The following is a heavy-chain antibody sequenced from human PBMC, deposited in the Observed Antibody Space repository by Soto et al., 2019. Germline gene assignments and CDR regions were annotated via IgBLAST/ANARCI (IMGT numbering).Heavy chain of an antibody. CDR3: ARSPAVLRFLSPQNMLRGGSGDPEPYYFDF. CDR1: GASISSSSYF. J-gene: IGHJ4*02. D-gene: IGHD3-3*01. V-gene: IGHV4-39*01. Sequence: QLQLQESGPGLVKPSETLSLACTVSGASISSSSYFWGWIRQPPGKGQEWIGSVYYSGNTYYNPSLKSRVTISVDTSKNQFSLKLNSVTAADTAVYYCARSPAVLRFLSPQNMLRGGSGDPEPYYFDFWAQGTLVTVSS. CDR2: VYYSGNT.